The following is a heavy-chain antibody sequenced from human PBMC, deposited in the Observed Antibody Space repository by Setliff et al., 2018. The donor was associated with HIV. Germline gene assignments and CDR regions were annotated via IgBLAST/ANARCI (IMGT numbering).Heavy chain of an antibody. CDR3: ARDRRRYDIVTLHYMDV. J-gene: IGHJ6*03. CDR1: GFTFSDYY. V-gene: IGHV3-11*04. Sequence: LRLSCAASGFTFSDYYMSWIRQAPGKGLEWVSYISSSGSTIYYADSVKGRFTISRDNAKNSLYLQMNSLRAEDTAMYYCARDRRRYDIVTLHYMDVWGKGTTVTVSS. CDR2: ISSSGSTI. D-gene: IGHD2-15*01.